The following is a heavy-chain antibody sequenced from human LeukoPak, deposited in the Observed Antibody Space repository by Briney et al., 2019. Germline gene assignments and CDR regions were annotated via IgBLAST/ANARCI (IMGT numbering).Heavy chain of an antibody. J-gene: IGHJ1*01. D-gene: IGHD2-15*01. CDR2: IYSGDST. CDR1: GFTVSSNY. CDR3: AQQVGYCSSGSCYFTY. V-gene: IGHV3-53*01. Sequence: GGSLRLSCAASGFTVSSNYMSWVRQAPGKGLEWVSVIYSGDSTYYADSVKGRFTISRDNSKNTLYLQMNSLRAEDTALYYCAQQVGYCSSGSCYFTYWGQGTLVTVSS.